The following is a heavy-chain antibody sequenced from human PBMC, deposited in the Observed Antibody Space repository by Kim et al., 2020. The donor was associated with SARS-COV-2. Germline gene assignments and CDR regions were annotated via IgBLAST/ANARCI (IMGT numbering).Heavy chain of an antibody. CDR1: GGSISSSNW. J-gene: IGHJ3*02. CDR2: IYHSGST. V-gene: IGHV4-4*02. CDR3: AAPRGDWGGAFDI. D-gene: IGHD7-27*01. Sequence: SETLSLTCAVSGGSISSSNWWRWVRQPPGKGLEWIGEIYHSGSTNYNPSLKSRVTISVDKSKNQFSLKLSSVTAADTAVYYCAAPRGDWGGAFDIWGQGTMVTVSS.